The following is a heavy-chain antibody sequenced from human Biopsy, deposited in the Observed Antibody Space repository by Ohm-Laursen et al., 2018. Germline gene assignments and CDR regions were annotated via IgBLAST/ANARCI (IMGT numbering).Heavy chain of an antibody. CDR1: GDTFTTSA. J-gene: IGHJ6*02. D-gene: IGHD3-10*01. Sequence: SSVKVSCNASGDTFTTSAISWVRQVPGQGLDWMGRIIPILGTVDYGQNFQGRVTIKADTSTTFLELTSLRYDDTAVYYCASGDIGGIGLDVWGLGTTVTVSS. CDR3: ASGDIGGIGLDV. CDR2: IIPILGTV. V-gene: IGHV1-69*04.